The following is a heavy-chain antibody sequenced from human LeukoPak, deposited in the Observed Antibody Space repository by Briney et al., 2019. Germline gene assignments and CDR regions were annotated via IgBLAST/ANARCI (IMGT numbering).Heavy chain of an antibody. V-gene: IGHV5-51*01. CDR3: ARHGPFDSSGYYYPNNWFDP. CDR1: GYSFTYYW. J-gene: IGHJ5*02. Sequence: GESLKISCKASGYSFTYYWIGWVRPMPGKGLEWMGMIYPGDSDTRYSPSFEGQVTNSADKYIRTAFLQWSSLKASDHAMYYCARHGPFDSSGYYYPNNWFDPWGQGTLVTVSS. CDR2: IYPGDSDT. D-gene: IGHD3-22*01.